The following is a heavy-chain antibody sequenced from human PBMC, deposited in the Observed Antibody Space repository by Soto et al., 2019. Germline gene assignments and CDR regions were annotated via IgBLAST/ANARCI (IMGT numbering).Heavy chain of an antibody. D-gene: IGHD3-22*01. V-gene: IGHV4-59*01. CDR3: ARDRGYYDSSGYSDDAFDI. Sequence: PSETLSLTCTVSGGSISSYYWSWIRHPPGKGLEWIGYIYYSGSTNYNPSLKSRVTISVDTSKNQFSLKLSSVTAADTAVYYCARDRGYYDSSGYSDDAFDIWGQGTMVTVSS. J-gene: IGHJ3*02. CDR1: GGSISSYY. CDR2: IYYSGST.